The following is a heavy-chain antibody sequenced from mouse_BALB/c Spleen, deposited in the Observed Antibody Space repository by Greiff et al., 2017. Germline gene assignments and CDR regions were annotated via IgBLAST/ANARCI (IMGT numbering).Heavy chain of an antibody. CDR3: TRSGTANAMDY. CDR2: IDPSDSYT. J-gene: IGHJ4*01. CDR1: GYTFTSYW. Sequence: VQLQQPGAELVKPGASVKMSCKASGYTFTSYWMHWVKQRPGQGLEWIGTIDPSDSYTSYNQKFKGKATLTVDTSSSTAYMQLSSLTSEDSAVYYCTRSGTANAMDYWGQGTSVTVSS. D-gene: IGHD1-2*01. V-gene: IGHV1S127*01.